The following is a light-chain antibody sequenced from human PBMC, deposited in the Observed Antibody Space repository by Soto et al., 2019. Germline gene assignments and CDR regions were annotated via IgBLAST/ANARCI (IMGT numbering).Light chain of an antibody. CDR1: QGISNY. J-gene: IGKJ1*01. V-gene: IGKV1-27*01. CDR2: AAS. Sequence: DIQMTQSPSSLSASVGDRVTITCRASQGISNYLAWYQQKPGSIPKLLISAASTLQSGVPSRFSGSGSGTDFTHTIGSLQPEDVATYYCQKYNSAPRTFGQGTKVEIK. CDR3: QKYNSAPRT.